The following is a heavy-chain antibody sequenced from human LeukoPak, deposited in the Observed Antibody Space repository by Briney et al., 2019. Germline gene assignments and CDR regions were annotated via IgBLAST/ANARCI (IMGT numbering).Heavy chain of an antibody. CDR2: IFYTGDS. Sequence: PSETLSLTCTVSGVSSSSSYWSWIRQPPGKGLEWIGYIFYTGDSNHNPSFKSRVSISLDTSKDQISLKLSSVPAADTAVYYCARHRFASPLDSWGQGTLVTVSS. CDR3: ARHRFASPLDS. J-gene: IGHJ4*02. D-gene: IGHD3-16*01. V-gene: IGHV4-59*08. CDR1: GVSSSSSY.